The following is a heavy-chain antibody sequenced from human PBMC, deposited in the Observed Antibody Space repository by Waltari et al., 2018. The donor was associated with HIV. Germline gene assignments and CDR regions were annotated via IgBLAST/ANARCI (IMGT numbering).Heavy chain of an antibody. J-gene: IGHJ4*02. D-gene: IGHD3-22*01. CDR1: GGSFCGFY. Sequence: QVQLQQRGAGLLKPSEPLSLNRAAYGGSFCGFYWTSTGQSPGKGRVWLGEINHSGSTDYNPSLKTRVTISANISKNQFSLRLTSVTAADTAVYYCARGRHYSDSSGYFPPSPQRSGCDFWGQGSLVTVSS. V-gene: IGHV4-34*02. CDR3: ARGRHYSDSSGYFPPSPQRSGCDF. CDR2: INHSGST.